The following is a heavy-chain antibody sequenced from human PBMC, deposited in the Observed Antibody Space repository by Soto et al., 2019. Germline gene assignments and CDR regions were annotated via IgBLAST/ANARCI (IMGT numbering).Heavy chain of an antibody. V-gene: IGHV2-5*02. J-gene: IGHJ4*02. CDR2: IYWDDDN. CDR3: AHRDRASGGIFDH. D-gene: IGHD3-10*01. Sequence: QITLKESGPPLVKPTQTLTLTCTFSGFSISTSGVAVGWIRQPPGKALAWLSVIYWDDDNRSSTSLRNRLTITKDTSKTQVVLTVTNLDPVDTATYYCAHRDRASGGIFDHWGQGILVTVSS. CDR1: GFSISTSGVA.